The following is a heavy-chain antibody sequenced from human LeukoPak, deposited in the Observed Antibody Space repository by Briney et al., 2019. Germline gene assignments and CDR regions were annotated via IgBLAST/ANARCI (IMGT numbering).Heavy chain of an antibody. CDR2: ISGSGGST. J-gene: IGHJ4*02. D-gene: IGHD5-12*01. CDR3: AKEIDGGYLFSPFDY. V-gene: IGHV3-23*01. CDR1: GFTFSSYA. Sequence: GGSLRLSCAASGFTFSSYAMSWVRQAPGKGLEWVSAISGSGGSTYYADSVKGRFTISRDNSKNTLYLQMNSLRAEDTAAYYCAKEIDGGYLFSPFDYWGQGTLVTVSS.